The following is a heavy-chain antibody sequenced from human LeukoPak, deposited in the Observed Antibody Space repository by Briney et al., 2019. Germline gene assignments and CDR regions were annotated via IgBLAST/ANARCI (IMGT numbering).Heavy chain of an antibody. CDR1: GFTFSSYA. Sequence: PGGSLRLSCAASGFTFSSYAMSWVRQAPGKGLEWVSAISGSGGSTYYADSVKGRLTISRDNSKNTLYLQMNSLRAGDTAVYYCAKDPAYYYYGMDVWGQGTTVTVS. J-gene: IGHJ6*02. CDR2: ISGSGGST. V-gene: IGHV3-23*01. CDR3: AKDPAYYYYGMDV.